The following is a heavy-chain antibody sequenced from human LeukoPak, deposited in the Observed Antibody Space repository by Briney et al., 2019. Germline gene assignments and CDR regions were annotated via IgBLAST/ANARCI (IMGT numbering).Heavy chain of an antibody. V-gene: IGHV3-23*01. CDR2: ISGSGGST. CDR1: GFTFSSYA. CDR3: AKASGYDSSGYYYSPFDY. Sequence: GSLRLSCAASGFTFSSYAMSWVRQAPGKGLEWVSAISGSGGSTYYADSVKGRFTISRDNSKNTLYLQMNSLRAEDTAVYYCAKASGYDSSGYYYSPFDYWGQGTLVTVSS. J-gene: IGHJ4*02. D-gene: IGHD3-22*01.